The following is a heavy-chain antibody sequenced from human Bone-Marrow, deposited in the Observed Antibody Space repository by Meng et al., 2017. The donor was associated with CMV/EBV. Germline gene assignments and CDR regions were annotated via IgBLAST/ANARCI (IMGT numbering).Heavy chain of an antibody. CDR1: GGSISSGDYY. CDR3: ARDYARSFQRFNP. J-gene: IGHJ5*02. D-gene: IGHD3-16*01. V-gene: IGHV4-30-4*01. Sequence: VSGGSISSGDYYWNWIRQSPGKGLEWIGYIYHSGTIYYNPSLKSRVTISVDTSKNQFSLNLSSVTAADTAVYYCARDYARSFQRFNPWGQGTLVTVSS. CDR2: IYHSGTI.